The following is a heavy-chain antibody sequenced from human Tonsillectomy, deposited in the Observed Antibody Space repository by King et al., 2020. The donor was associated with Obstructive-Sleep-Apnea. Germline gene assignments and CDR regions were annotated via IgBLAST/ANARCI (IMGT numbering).Heavy chain of an antibody. Sequence: VQLQQWGAGLLKPSETLSLTCAVFGGSFSDYYWRWIRQPPGKGLELFWAINHSGSTNYNPSLKSRVTISVDTSKNQFSLRLSSVTATDTAVYYCARGSGAAAVNWFDPWGQGTLVTVSS. D-gene: IGHD6-13*01. CDR1: GGSFSDYY. J-gene: IGHJ5*02. CDR2: INHSGST. CDR3: ARGSGAAAVNWFDP. V-gene: IGHV4-34*01.